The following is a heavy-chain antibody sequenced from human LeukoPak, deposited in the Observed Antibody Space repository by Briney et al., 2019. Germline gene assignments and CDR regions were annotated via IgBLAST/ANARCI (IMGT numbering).Heavy chain of an antibody. Sequence: GRSLRLSCAASGFTFSSYGMHWVRQAPGKGLEWVAVISYDGSNKYYADSVKGRFTISRDNSKNTLYLQMNSLRAEDTAVYFCARERIAAAGNNWFDPWGQGTLVTVSS. CDR3: ARERIAAAGNNWFDP. CDR1: GFTFSSYG. D-gene: IGHD6-13*01. V-gene: IGHV3-30*03. J-gene: IGHJ5*02. CDR2: ISYDGSNK.